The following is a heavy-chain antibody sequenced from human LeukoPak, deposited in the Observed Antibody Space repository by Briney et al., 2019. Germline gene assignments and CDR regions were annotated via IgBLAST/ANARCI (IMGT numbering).Heavy chain of an antibody. CDR2: ISSSGSTI. Sequence: GGSLRLSCAASGFTFSSYEMNWVRQAPGKGLEGVSYISSSGSTIYYEDSVKGRFTISRDNAKNSLYLQMNSLRAEDTAVYYCARDGSDGNRGYYGMDVWGQGTTVTVSS. CDR1: GFTFSSYE. CDR3: ARDGSDGNRGYYGMDV. V-gene: IGHV3-48*03. D-gene: IGHD4-23*01. J-gene: IGHJ6*02.